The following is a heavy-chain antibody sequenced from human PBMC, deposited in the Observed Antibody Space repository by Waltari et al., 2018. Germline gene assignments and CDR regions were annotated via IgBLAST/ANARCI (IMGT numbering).Heavy chain of an antibody. CDR2: ISAYNGNT. CDR1: GYTFTSYG. Sequence: QVQLVQSGAEVKKPGASVKVSCKASGYTFTSYGISWVRQAPGQGLEWMGWISAYNGNTNYAQKLQGRVTMTTDTSTSTAYMELRSLRSDDTAVYYCAGDPDYYGSGSYFDYWGQGTLVTVSS. V-gene: IGHV1-18*01. CDR3: AGDPDYYGSGSYFDY. J-gene: IGHJ4*02. D-gene: IGHD3-10*01.